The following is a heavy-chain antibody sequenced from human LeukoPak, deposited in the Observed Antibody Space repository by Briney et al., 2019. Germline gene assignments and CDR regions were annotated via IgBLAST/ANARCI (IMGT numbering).Heavy chain of an antibody. CDR1: GGSISSSSYY. J-gene: IGHJ6*03. V-gene: IGHV4-39*07. D-gene: IGHD3-3*01. Sequence: PSETLSLTCTVSGGSISSSSYYWGWIRQPPGKGLEWIGSIYYSGSTYYNPSLKSRVTISVDTSKNQFSLKLSSVTAADTAVYYCARVGDFWSGLTHYYYYYMDVWGKGTTVTVSS. CDR3: ARVGDFWSGLTHYYYYYMDV. CDR2: IYYSGST.